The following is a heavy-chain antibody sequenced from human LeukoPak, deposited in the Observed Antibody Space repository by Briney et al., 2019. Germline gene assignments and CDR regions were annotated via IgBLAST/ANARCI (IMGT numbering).Heavy chain of an antibody. CDR2: ISAYSGNT. CDR1: GYTFTSYG. J-gene: IGHJ4*02. V-gene: IGHV1-18*01. CDR3: ARDNDFWSGYFDY. Sequence: ASVKVSCKASGYTFTSYGISWVRQAPGQGLEWMGWISAYSGNTNYAQKLQGRVTMTTDTSASTAYMELSSLRSEDTAVYYCARDNDFWSGYFDYWGQGTLVTVSS. D-gene: IGHD3-3*01.